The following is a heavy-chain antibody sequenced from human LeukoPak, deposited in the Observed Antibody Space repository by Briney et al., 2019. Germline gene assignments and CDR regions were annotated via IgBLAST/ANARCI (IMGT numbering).Heavy chain of an antibody. V-gene: IGHV4-59*08. CDR3: ATNRVGTYDRPFDI. CDR1: GGSINSHY. D-gene: IGHD1-26*01. Sequence: SETLSLTCIVSGGSINSHYWSWIRQPPGKGLEWIGDIHYTGTTKYNPSVKSRVIISIDTSKNQFSLELSSVTATDTAVYFCATNRVGTYDRPFDIWGQGTMVTVSS. CDR2: IHYTGTT. J-gene: IGHJ3*02.